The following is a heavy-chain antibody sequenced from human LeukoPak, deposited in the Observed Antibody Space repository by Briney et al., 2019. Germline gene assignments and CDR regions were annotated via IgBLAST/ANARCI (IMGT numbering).Heavy chain of an antibody. CDR3: ARGGDDYGDLYFDY. CDR2: IYSGGST. CDR1: GFTFSSYA. V-gene: IGHV3-53*01. Sequence: GGSLRLSCAASGFTFSSYAMHWVRQAPGKGLEWVSVIYSGGSTYYADSVKGRFTISRDNSKNTLYLQMNSLRAEDTAVYYCARGGDDYGDLYFDYWGQGTLVTVSS. D-gene: IGHD4-17*01. J-gene: IGHJ4*02.